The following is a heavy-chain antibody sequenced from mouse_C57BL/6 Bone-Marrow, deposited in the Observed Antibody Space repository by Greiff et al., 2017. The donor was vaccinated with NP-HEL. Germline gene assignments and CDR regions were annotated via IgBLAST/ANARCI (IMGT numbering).Heavy chain of an antibody. CDR3: ARQDYYGSSQSAWFAY. J-gene: IGHJ3*01. CDR1: GFTFSSYG. Sequence: DVKLVESGGDLVKPGGSLKLSCAASGFTFSSYGMSWVRQTPDKRLEWVATISSGGSYTYYPDSVKGRFTISRDNAKNTLYLQMSSLKSEDTAMYYCARQDYYGSSQSAWFAYWGQGTLVTVSA. V-gene: IGHV5-6*02. CDR2: ISSGGSYT. D-gene: IGHD1-1*01.